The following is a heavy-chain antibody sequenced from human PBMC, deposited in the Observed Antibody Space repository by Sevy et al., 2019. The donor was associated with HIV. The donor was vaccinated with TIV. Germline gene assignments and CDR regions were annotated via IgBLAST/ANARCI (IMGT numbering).Heavy chain of an antibody. Sequence: GGSLRLSCAASGFTFSSYAMSWVRQAPGKGLEWVSAISGSGGSTYYADSVKGRFTISRDNSKNTLYLQMNSLRAEDTAVYSCAKDGSPGRVGYCSGGSCVPGFRNEYFQHWGQGTLVTVSS. J-gene: IGHJ1*01. V-gene: IGHV3-23*01. CDR2: ISGSGGST. CDR1: GFTFSSYA. CDR3: AKDGSPGRVGYCSGGSCVPGFRNEYFQH. D-gene: IGHD2-15*01.